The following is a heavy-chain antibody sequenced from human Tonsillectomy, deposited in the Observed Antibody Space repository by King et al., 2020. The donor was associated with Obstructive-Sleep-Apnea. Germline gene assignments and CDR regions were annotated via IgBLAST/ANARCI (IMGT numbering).Heavy chain of an antibody. CDR1: GYSFTSYW. CDR2: IYPGDSDT. D-gene: IGHD2-2*01. V-gene: IGHV5-51*01. CDR3: ARQGVCRKTSCRGGDWFDP. Sequence: QLVQSGAEVKKPGESLKISCKGSGYSFTSYWIGWVRQMPGKGLEWMGIIYPGDSDTRYSPSFQGQVTISADKSISTAYLQWSSLKASDTAMYYCARQGVCRKTSCRGGDWFDPWGQGTLVTVSS. J-gene: IGHJ5*02.